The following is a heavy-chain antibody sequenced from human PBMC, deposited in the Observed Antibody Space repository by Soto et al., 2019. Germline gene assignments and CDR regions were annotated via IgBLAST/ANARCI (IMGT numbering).Heavy chain of an antibody. J-gene: IGHJ4*02. Sequence: ASETLSLTCTVSGGSVSSGSYYWSWIRQPPGKGLEWIGYIYYSGSTNYNPSLKSRVTISVDTSKNQFSLKLSSVTAADTAVYYCATRQGYSYGLDYWGQGTLVTVSS. CDR2: IYYSGST. CDR3: ATRQGYSYGLDY. CDR1: GGSVSSGSYY. D-gene: IGHD5-18*01. V-gene: IGHV4-61*01.